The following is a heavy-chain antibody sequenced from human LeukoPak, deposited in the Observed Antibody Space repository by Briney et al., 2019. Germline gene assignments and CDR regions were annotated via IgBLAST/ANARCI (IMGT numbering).Heavy chain of an antibody. Sequence: KPSETLSLTCTVSGGSISSYYWSWIRQPPGAGLEWIGYIYYSGSTNYNPSLKSRVTISVDTSKNQFSLKLSSVTAADTAVYYCAREGVYYYDSSGSGGAFDIWGQETMVSVPS. D-gene: IGHD3-22*01. J-gene: IGHJ3*02. CDR3: AREGVYYYDSSGSGGAFDI. V-gene: IGHV4-59*01. CDR2: IYYSGST. CDR1: GGSISSYY.